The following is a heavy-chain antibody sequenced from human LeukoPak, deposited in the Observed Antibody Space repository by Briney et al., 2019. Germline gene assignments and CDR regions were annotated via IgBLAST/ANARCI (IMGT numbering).Heavy chain of an antibody. CDR2: INPSGGST. V-gene: IGHV1-46*01. J-gene: IGHJ4*02. Sequence: ASVKVSCKASGYTFTSYYMHWVRQAPGQGLEWMGIINPSGGSTSYAQKFQGSVTMTRDMSTSTVYMELSSLRSEDTAVYYCARDPATMIYFDYWGQGTLVTVSS. D-gene: IGHD3-22*01. CDR3: ARDPATMIYFDY. CDR1: GYTFTSYY.